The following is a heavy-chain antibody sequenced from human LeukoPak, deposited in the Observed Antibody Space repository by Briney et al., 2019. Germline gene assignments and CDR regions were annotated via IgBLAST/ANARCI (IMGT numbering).Heavy chain of an antibody. Sequence: GGSLRLSCAASGFTFSSDAMSWVRHAPGKGLEWVSAISGSGGSTYYADSAKGRFTISRDNSKNTLYLQMNSLRAEDTAVYYCAKDDTAMVGDYFDYWGQGTLVTVSS. D-gene: IGHD5-18*01. CDR3: AKDDTAMVGDYFDY. V-gene: IGHV3-23*01. CDR2: ISGSGGST. J-gene: IGHJ4*02. CDR1: GFTFSSDA.